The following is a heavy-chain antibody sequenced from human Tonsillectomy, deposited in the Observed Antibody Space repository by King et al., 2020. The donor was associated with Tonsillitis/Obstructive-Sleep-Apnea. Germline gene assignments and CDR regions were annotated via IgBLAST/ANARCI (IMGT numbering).Heavy chain of an antibody. CDR2: ISSSGSTI. D-gene: IGHD5-12*01. Sequence: VQLVESGGGLVQPGGSLRLSCAASGFTFSTYEMNWVRQAPGKGLEWVSYISSSGSTIYYADSVKGRFTISRDNAKNSLYLQMNSLRAEDTAVYYCARDSLGWYFDLWDRGTLVSVSS. CDR1: GFTFSTYE. V-gene: IGHV3-48*03. J-gene: IGHJ2*01. CDR3: ARDSLGWYFDL.